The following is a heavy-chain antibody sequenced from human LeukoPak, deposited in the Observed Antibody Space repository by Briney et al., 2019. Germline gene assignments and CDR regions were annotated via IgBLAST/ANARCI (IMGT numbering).Heavy chain of an antibody. V-gene: IGHV4-4*07. D-gene: IGHD3-22*01. Sequence: SETLSLTCTVSGGSISSYYWSWIRQPAGKGLEWIGRIYTSGSTNYNPSLKSRVTISVDTSKNQFSLKLSSVTAADTAVYYCARDDPRGDSSGYYYTYYYGMDVWGQGTTVTVSS. CDR3: ARDDPRGDSSGYYYTYYYGMDV. CDR2: IYTSGST. CDR1: GGSISSYY. J-gene: IGHJ6*02.